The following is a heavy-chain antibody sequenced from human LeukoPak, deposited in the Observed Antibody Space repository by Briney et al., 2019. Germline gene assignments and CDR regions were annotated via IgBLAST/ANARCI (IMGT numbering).Heavy chain of an antibody. CDR2: IYYSGST. CDR1: GGSISSSSYY. J-gene: IGHJ4*02. Sequence: PSETLSLTCTVSGGSISSSSYYWGWIRQPPGEGLEWIGSIYYSGSTYYNPSLKSRVTISVDTSKNQFSLKLSSVTAADTAVYYCARHDSSGWNEGATDFDYWGQGTLVTVSS. CDR3: ARHDSSGWNEGATDFDY. D-gene: IGHD6-19*01. V-gene: IGHV4-39*01.